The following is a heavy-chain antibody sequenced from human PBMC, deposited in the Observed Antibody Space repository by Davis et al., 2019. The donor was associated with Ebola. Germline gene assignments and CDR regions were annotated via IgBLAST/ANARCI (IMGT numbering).Heavy chain of an antibody. Sequence: GSLRLSCAASGFTFSNYEMNWVRQAPGKGLEWVSYISTSGSTRYYAESVKGRFTISRDNAKNSLYLQMNSLRAEDTAVYYCARDHPYYYGMDVWGQGTTVTVSS. V-gene: IGHV3-48*03. CDR2: ISTSGSTR. CDR3: ARDHPYYYGMDV. CDR1: GFTFSNYE. J-gene: IGHJ6*02.